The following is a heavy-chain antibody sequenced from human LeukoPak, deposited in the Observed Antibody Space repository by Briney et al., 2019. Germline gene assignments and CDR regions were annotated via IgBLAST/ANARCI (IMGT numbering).Heavy chain of an antibody. J-gene: IGHJ5*02. CDR3: ARVRYCSGGSCYIRVHWFDP. CDR1: GGSFSGYY. V-gene: IGHV4-34*01. D-gene: IGHD2-15*01. CDR2: INHSGST. Sequence: SETLSLTCAVYGGSFSGYYWSWIRQPPGKGLEWIGEINHSGSTNYNPSLKSRVTISVDTSKNQFSLKLSSVTAADTAVYYCARVRYCSGGSCYIRVHWFDPWGQGTLVTASS.